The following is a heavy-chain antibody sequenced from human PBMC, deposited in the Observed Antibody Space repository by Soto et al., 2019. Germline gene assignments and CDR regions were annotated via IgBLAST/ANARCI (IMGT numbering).Heavy chain of an antibody. J-gene: IGHJ6*02. CDR3: ASVQGYYYYGMDV. CDR2: IIPIFGTA. V-gene: IGHV1-69*06. Sequence: ASVKVSCKASGGTFSGYAISWVRQAPGQGLEWMGGIIPIFGTANYAQKFQGRVTITADKSTSTAYMELSSLRSEGTAVYYCASVQGYYYYGMDVWGQGTTVTVSS. CDR1: GGTFSGYA. D-gene: IGHD1-1*01.